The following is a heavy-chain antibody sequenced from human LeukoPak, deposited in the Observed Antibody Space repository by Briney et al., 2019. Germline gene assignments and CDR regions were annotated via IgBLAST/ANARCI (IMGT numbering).Heavy chain of an antibody. CDR2: IWYDGSNK. CDR3: ARDKVTFDY. J-gene: IGHJ4*02. Sequence: PERSLRLSCAASGFTFSSYGIHWVRQAPGKGLEWVAVIWYDGSNKYYADSVKGRFTISRDNSKNTLYLQMNSLRAEDTAVYYCARDKVTFDYWGQGTLVTVSS. V-gene: IGHV3-33*01. D-gene: IGHD5-18*01. CDR1: GFTFSSYG.